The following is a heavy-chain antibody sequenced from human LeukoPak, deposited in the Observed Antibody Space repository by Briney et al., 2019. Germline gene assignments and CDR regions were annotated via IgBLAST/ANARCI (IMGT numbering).Heavy chain of an antibody. CDR1: GGSISNSY. Sequence: SETLSLTCTVSGGSISNSYWSWIRQPPGKGLEWIGYIYYSGSTNYNPSLKSRVTISVDTSKNQFSLKLSSVTAADTAVYYCARVRGLRYKAYDAFDIWGQGTMVTVSS. D-gene: IGHD3-9*01. V-gene: IGHV4-59*01. CDR3: ARVRGLRYKAYDAFDI. J-gene: IGHJ3*02. CDR2: IYYSGST.